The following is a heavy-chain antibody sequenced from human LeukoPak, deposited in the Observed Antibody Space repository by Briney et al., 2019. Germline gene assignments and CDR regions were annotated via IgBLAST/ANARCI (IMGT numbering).Heavy chain of an antibody. CDR3: ARENYYETSGLDY. J-gene: IGHJ4*02. V-gene: IGHV3-21*01. Sequence: PGGSLRLSCSASGFTFSSYSMNWVRQAPGKGLEWVSSISSRSSDIYYADSVKGRFTISRDNAKNSLYLQMNSLRAEDTAVYYCARENYYETSGLDYWGQGVLVTVSS. CDR2: ISSRSSDI. CDR1: GFTFSSYS. D-gene: IGHD3-22*01.